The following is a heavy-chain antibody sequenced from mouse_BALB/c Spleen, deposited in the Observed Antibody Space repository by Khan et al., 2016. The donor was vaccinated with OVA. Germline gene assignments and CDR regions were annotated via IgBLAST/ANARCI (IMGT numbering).Heavy chain of an antibody. CDR1: GFSLTSYG. CDR2: IWGDGST. D-gene: IGHD1-1*01. J-gene: IGHJ4*01. V-gene: IGHV2-3*01. CDR3: AKFTPDYYSMDY. Sequence: QVQLKESGPGLVAPSQSLSITCSISGFSLTSYGVNWVRQPPGKGLEWLGVIWGDGSTNYHSTLKSRLILTKDNSKRQVFLTLNSLQTDDTATYYCAKFTPDYYSMDYWGQGTSVTVSS.